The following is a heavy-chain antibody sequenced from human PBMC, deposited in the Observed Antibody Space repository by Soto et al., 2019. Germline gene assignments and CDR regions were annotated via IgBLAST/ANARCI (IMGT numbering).Heavy chain of an antibody. CDR2: ISAYNGNT. Sequence: QVQLVQSGAEVKKPGASVKVSCKASGYTFTSYGISWVRQAPGQGLEWMGWISAYNGNTNYAQKLQGRVTMTPDTSTSTAYMELRSLISDDTAVYYCSLDYTGAWNDAFDIWGQGTMVTVSS. V-gene: IGHV1-18*01. CDR3: SLDYTGAWNDAFDI. CDR1: GYTFTSYG. J-gene: IGHJ3*02. D-gene: IGHD4-4*01.